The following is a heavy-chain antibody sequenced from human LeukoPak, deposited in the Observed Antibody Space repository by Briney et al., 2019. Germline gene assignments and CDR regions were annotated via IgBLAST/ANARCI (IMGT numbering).Heavy chain of an antibody. D-gene: IGHD3-16*01. J-gene: IGHJ3*02. CDR1: GFTVSINY. CDR3: AREVQTGGRGDAFDI. V-gene: IGHV3-66*01. CDR2: IYSGGST. Sequence: QPGGSLRLSCAASGFTVSINYMSWVRQAPGKGLEWVSVIYSGGSTYYADSVKGRFTSSRDNSKNMLYLQMNSLRDEDTAVYFCAREVQTGGRGDAFDIWGQETMVTVSS.